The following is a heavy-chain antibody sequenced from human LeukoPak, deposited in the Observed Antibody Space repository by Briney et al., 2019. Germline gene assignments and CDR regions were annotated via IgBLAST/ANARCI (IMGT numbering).Heavy chain of an antibody. CDR3: ARILTGYYADGMFDP. Sequence: PGGSLRLSCAASGFTFSDYYISWIRQAPGKGLEWVSYISSSSSYTNYADSVKGRFTISRDNAKNSLYLQMNSLRAEDTAVYYCARILTGYYADGMFDPWGQGTLVTVSS. CDR2: ISSSSSYT. D-gene: IGHD3-9*01. CDR1: GFTFSDYY. J-gene: IGHJ5*02. V-gene: IGHV3-11*03.